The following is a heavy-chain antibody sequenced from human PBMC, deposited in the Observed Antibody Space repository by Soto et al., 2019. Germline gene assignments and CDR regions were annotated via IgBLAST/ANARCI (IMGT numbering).Heavy chain of an antibody. J-gene: IGHJ6*02. CDR2: MNPNTGNT. V-gene: IGHV1-8*01. CDR1: GYTFTSYD. D-gene: IGHD3-10*01. CDR3: ARDVGFGELLYYYGMDV. Sequence: GASVKVSCKASGYTFTSYDINWVRQATGQGLEWMGWMNPNTGNTDFAQKFQGRVTMTRNTSISTAYMELSSLRSDDTAVYYCARDVGFGELLYYYGMDVWGQGTTVTVSS.